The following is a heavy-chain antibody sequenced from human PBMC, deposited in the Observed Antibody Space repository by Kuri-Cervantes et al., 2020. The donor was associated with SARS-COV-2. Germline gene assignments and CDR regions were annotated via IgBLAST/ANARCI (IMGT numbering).Heavy chain of an antibody. CDR2: IYYSGST. CDR3: ARESNYSHYYGTEV. V-gene: IGHV4-59*01. J-gene: IGHJ6*02. CDR1: GGSISTYY. Sequence: SETLSLTCTVSGGSISTYYWSWIRQPPGKGLEWIGYIYYSGSTTYNPSLKSRVTISVDTSKSQFSLELDSVTAADTAVYYCARESNYSHYYGTEVWGQGTTVTVSS.